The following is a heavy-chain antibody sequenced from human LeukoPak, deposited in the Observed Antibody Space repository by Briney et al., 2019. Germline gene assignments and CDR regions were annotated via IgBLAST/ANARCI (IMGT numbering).Heavy chain of an antibody. CDR2: ISAYNGNA. CDR1: GYTFTSYD. CDR3: AREAYTTGADY. D-gene: IGHD3-16*01. Sequence: GASVKVSCKASGYTFTSYDINWVRQAPGQGLEWMGWISAYNGNANYVQRLQGRVTLTTDTSTSTAHMELRSLGSDDTAVYYCAREAYTTGADYWGQGTLVTASS. V-gene: IGHV1-18*01. J-gene: IGHJ4*02.